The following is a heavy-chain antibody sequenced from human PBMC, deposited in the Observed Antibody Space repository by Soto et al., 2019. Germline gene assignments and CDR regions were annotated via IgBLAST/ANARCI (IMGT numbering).Heavy chain of an antibody. J-gene: IGHJ3*01. CDR1: GYTFTSYW. Sequence: EVQLVQSGAEVKKPGQSLRISCKGSGYTFTSYWITWVRQMPGKGLEWMGRIDPSDSYDNYNPSFEGHVTISVYKSINTAYLQVTSVQASDTAKYYCSGIWPDGGFDVWGQGTMVTVSS. D-gene: IGHD3-10*01. CDR3: SGIWPDGGFDV. CDR2: IDPSDSYD. V-gene: IGHV5-10-1*03.